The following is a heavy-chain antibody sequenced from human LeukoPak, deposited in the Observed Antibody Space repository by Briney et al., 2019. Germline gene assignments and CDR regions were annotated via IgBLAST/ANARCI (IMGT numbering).Heavy chain of an antibody. CDR3: ARGRASAFDV. Sequence: SQTLSLTFAISGDSVSTSGVAWNWVTQSPSRGLEWLGSTYYTSKWNTDYAVSVKSRIVVNPDTSKNQFSLQLNSVTSEDTAVYYCARGRASAFDVWGQGTMVTVSS. V-gene: IGHV6-1*01. D-gene: IGHD6-25*01. CDR2: TYYTSKWNT. J-gene: IGHJ3*01. CDR1: GDSVSTSGVA.